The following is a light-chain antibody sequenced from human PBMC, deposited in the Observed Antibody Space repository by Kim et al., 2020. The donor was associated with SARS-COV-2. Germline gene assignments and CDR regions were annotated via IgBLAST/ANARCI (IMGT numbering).Light chain of an antibody. CDR1: SSDIDGDNY. V-gene: IGLV2-8*01. CDR3: SSYAGSKDAYV. J-gene: IGLJ1*01. Sequence: SDNISCTGTSSDIDGDNYDSWYQQHPGKAPRLIIYEDTKRPSGVRDRFSGSKSGNTASLTVSGLQAEDEAVYYCSSYAGSKDAYVFGGGTKVTVL. CDR2: EDT.